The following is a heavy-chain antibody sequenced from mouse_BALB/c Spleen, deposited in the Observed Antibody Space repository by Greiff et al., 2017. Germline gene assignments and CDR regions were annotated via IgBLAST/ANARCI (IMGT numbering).Heavy chain of an antibody. J-gene: IGHJ1*01. CDR3: AREGGSNWYFDV. Sequence: DVKLVESGGGLVKPGGSLKLSCAASGFTFSDYYMYWVRQTPEKRLEWVATISDGGSYTYYPDSVKGRFTISRDNAKNNLYLQMSSLKSEDTAMYYCAREGGSNWYFDVWGAGTTVTVSS. CDR1: GFTFSDYY. V-gene: IGHV5-4*02. CDR2: ISDGGSYT.